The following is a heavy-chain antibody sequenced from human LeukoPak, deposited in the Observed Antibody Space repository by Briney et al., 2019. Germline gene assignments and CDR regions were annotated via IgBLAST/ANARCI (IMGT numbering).Heavy chain of an antibody. V-gene: IGHV3-30*18. J-gene: IGHJ4*02. D-gene: IGHD4-17*01. CDR1: GFTFSSYG. CDR3: AKSRYYGDYEALGY. Sequence: GGSLRLSCAASGFTFSSYGMHWVRQAPGKGLGWVAVISYDGSNKYYADSVKGRFTISRDNSKNTLYLQMNSLRAEDTAVYYCAKSRYYGDYEALGYWGQGTLVTVSS. CDR2: ISYDGSNK.